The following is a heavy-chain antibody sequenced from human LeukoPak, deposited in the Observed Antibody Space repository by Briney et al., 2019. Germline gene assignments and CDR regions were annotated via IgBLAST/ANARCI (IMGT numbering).Heavy chain of an antibody. J-gene: IGHJ5*02. CDR1: GGSFSGYY. V-gene: IGHV4-34*01. D-gene: IGHD6-13*01. Sequence: SETLSLTCAVYGGSFSGYYWSWIRQPPGKGLEWIGEINHSGSTNYNPSIKSRVTISVDPSKNQFSLNLTSVPAADTAVYSCARLYIGGYSRSTNYNWFDPWGQGTLVTVS. CDR2: INHSGST. CDR3: ARLYIGGYSRSTNYNWFDP.